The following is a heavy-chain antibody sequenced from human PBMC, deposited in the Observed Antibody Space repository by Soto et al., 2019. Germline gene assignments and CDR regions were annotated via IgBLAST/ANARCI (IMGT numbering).Heavy chain of an antibody. CDR2: IYYSGST. Sequence: SETLSLTCTVSGGSISSYYWSWIRQPPGKGLEWIGYIYYSGSTNYNPSLKSRVTISVDTSKNQFSLKLSSVTAADTAVYYCARHINLMTTVSLDVGAQGTRFPVS. CDR1: GGSISSYY. V-gene: IGHV4-59*01. J-gene: IGHJ6*02. CDR3: ARHINLMTTVSLDV. D-gene: IGHD4-17*01.